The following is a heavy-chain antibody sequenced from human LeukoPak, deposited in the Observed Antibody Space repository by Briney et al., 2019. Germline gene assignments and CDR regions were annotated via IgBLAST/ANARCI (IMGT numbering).Heavy chain of an antibody. CDR2: FYRSGST. V-gene: IGHV4-38-2*02. CDR1: GYSISSGYY. Sequence: SETLSLTCTVSGYSISSGYYWGWIRQPPGKGLQWIGSFYRSGSTYYNPSLKSRVTISVDRSKNQFSLNLTSVTAADTAVYYCVRSIVLVPSAIYYFDYWGQGTLVTVSS. J-gene: IGHJ4*02. CDR3: VRSIVLVPSAIYYFDY. D-gene: IGHD2-2*01.